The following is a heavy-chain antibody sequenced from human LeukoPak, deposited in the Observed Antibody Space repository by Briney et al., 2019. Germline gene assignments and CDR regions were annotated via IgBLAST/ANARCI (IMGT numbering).Heavy chain of an antibody. CDR2: ISDNGGNT. J-gene: IGHJ4*02. CDR3: ARDYGGSSPFDY. D-gene: IGHD4-23*01. CDR1: GFTFSIYG. Sequence: GGSLRLSCAASGFTFSIYGMGWVRQAPGKGLEWVSSISDNGGNTYYADSAKGRFTISRDNAKNSLYLQMNSLRAEDTAVYYCARDYGGSSPFDYWGQGTLVTVSS. V-gene: IGHV3-21*01.